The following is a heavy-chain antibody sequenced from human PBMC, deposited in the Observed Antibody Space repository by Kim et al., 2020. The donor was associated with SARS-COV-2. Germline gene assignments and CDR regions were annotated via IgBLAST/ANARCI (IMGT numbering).Heavy chain of an antibody. D-gene: IGHD1-26*01. Sequence: SETLSLTCTVSGGSISSSSYYWGWIRQPPGKGLEWIGSIYYSGSTYYNPSLKSRVTISVDTSKNQFSLKLSSVTAADTAVYYCQYSGSYYDDYWGQGTLVTVSS. V-gene: IGHV4-39*01. J-gene: IGHJ4*02. CDR2: IYYSGST. CDR3: QYSGSYYDDY. CDR1: GGSISSSSYY.